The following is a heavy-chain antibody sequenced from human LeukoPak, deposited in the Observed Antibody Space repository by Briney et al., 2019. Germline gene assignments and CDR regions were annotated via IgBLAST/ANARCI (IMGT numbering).Heavy chain of an antibody. CDR1: GFTFSSYA. Sequence: GGSLRLSCAASGFTFSSYAMSWVRQAPGKGLEWVSAISGSGGSTYYADSVKGRFTISRDNSKNTLYLQMNSLRAEDTAVYYCAKDRGSAWYEGDYYYGMDVWGQGTTVTVSS. V-gene: IGHV3-23*01. CDR2: ISGSGGST. CDR3: AKDRGSAWYEGDYYYGMDV. J-gene: IGHJ6*02. D-gene: IGHD6-19*01.